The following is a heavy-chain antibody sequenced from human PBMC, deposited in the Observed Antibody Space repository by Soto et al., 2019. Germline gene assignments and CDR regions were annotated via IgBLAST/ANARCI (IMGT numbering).Heavy chain of an antibody. CDR1: GGSISSSSYY. CDR3: ARLLLNYDFWSGLDAFDI. D-gene: IGHD3-3*01. V-gene: IGHV4-39*01. Sequence: LSLTCTVSGGSISSSSYYWGWIRQPPGKGLEWIGSIYYSGSTYYNPSLKSRVTISVDTSKNQFSLKLSSVTAADTAVYYCARLLLNYDFWSGLDAFDIWGQGTMVTVSS. J-gene: IGHJ3*02. CDR2: IYYSGST.